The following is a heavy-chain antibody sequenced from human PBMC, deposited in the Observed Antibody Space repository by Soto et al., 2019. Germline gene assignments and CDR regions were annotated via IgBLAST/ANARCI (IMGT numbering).Heavy chain of an antibody. CDR2: ISYDGSNK. CDR1: GFTFSSYG. Sequence: GGSLRLSCAASGFTFSSYGMHWVRQAPGKGLEWVAVISYDGSNKYYADSVKGRFTISRDNSKNTLYLQMNSLRAEDTAVYYCAKAGSTYYYYYMDVWGKGTTVTVSS. J-gene: IGHJ6*03. CDR3: AKAGSTYYYYYMDV. V-gene: IGHV3-30*18. D-gene: IGHD1-26*01.